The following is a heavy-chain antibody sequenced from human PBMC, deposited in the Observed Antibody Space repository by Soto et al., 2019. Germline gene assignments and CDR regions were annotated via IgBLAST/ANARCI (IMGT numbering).Heavy chain of an antibody. D-gene: IGHD3-10*01. CDR1: GFSFSSFE. J-gene: IGHJ4*02. V-gene: IGHV3-48*03. CDR3: ARVPYYYGSGSYYNPDY. CDR2: ISDSGGTR. Sequence: LRLSCAASGFSFSSFEMVWVRQTPGRGLEWISYISDSGGTRHYADSVKGRFTISRDNAENSLYLQMDNLRDEDTAVYYCARVPYYYGSGSYYNPDYWGQGTLVTVSS.